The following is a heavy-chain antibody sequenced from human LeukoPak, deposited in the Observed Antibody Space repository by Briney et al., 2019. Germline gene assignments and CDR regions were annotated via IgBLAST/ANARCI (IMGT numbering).Heavy chain of an antibody. CDR2: IYYSGST. Sequence: SETLSLTCNVSGGSISGYHWSWIRQPPGKGLEWIGYIYYSGSTNYNPSLKSRVTISVDTSKNQFSLKLSSVTAADTAVYYCARVLYGITGTLDIWGQGTMVTVSS. J-gene: IGHJ3*02. V-gene: IGHV4-59*08. CDR1: GGSISGYH. D-gene: IGHD1-20*01. CDR3: ARVLYGITGTLDI.